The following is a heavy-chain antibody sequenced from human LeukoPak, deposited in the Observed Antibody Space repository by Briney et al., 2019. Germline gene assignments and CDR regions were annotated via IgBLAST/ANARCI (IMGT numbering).Heavy chain of an antibody. D-gene: IGHD2-15*01. V-gene: IGHV4-39*07. Sequence: SETLSLTCTVSGGSISSSSYYWGWIRQPPGKGLEWIGSIYHSGSTYYNPSLKSRVTISVDRSKNQFSLKLSSVTAADTAVYYCARVYLGYCSGGSCYSNWFDPWGQGTLVTVSS. CDR3: ARVYLGYCSGGSCYSNWFDP. CDR1: GGSISSSSYY. J-gene: IGHJ5*02. CDR2: IYHSGST.